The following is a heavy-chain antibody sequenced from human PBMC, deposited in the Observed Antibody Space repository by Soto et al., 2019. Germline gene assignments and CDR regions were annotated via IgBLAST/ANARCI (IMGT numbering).Heavy chain of an antibody. CDR1: GGTFSSYT. J-gene: IGHJ4*02. V-gene: IGHV1-69*04. CDR2: IIPILGIA. Sequence: SVKLSCNASGGTFSSYTISWVRQAPGQGLEWMGRIIPILGIANYAQKFQGRVTITADKSTSTAYMELSSLRSEDTAVYYCARDQMGIAVAGPLGYWGQGTLVTVS. D-gene: IGHD6-19*01. CDR3: ARDQMGIAVAGPLGY.